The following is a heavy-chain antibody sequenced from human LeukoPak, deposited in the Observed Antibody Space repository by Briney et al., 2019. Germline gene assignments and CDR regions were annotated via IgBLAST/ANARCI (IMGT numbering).Heavy chain of an antibody. CDR1: GFTFSSYA. J-gene: IGHJ4*02. Sequence: PGGSLRLSCAATGFTFSSYAMSWVRQAPGKGLEWVSAISGSGGSTSYADSVKGRFTISRDNAKNTLYLQMNSLRAEDTAVYYCARDTYYDSSGYQYWGQGTLVTVSS. D-gene: IGHD3-22*01. CDR2: ISGSGGST. CDR3: ARDTYYDSSGYQY. V-gene: IGHV3-23*01.